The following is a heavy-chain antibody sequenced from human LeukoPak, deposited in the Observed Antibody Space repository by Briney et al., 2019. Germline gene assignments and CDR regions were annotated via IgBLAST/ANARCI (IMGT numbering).Heavy chain of an antibody. Sequence: GGSLRLSCEASGFTFTTYSMTWVRQTPGGGLEGVSSISTRDTFINYADSVKGRFTISRDNAKNSLFLQMTSLRAEDTAMYSCARGGEYSSEAVRFDPWGQGTLVTVSS. J-gene: IGHJ5*02. V-gene: IGHV3-21*01. CDR3: ARGGEYSSEAVRFDP. CDR1: GFTFTTYS. D-gene: IGHD6-6*01. CDR2: ISTRDTFI.